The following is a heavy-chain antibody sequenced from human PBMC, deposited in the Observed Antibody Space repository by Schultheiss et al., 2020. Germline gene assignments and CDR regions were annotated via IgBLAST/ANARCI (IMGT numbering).Heavy chain of an antibody. CDR1: GFDFGRYV. V-gene: IGHV3-23*01. Sequence: GGSLRLSCAASGFDFGRYVMIWVRQAPGRGLQWVSSISGSGGSTYYADSVKGRFTISRDNSKNTLYLQMNSLRAEDTAVYYCAREGYYDSSGYSWFDPWGQGTLVTVSS. CDR2: ISGSGGST. CDR3: AREGYYDSSGYSWFDP. D-gene: IGHD3-22*01. J-gene: IGHJ5*02.